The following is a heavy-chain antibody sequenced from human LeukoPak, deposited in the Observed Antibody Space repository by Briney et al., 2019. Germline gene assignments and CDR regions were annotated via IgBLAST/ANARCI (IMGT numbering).Heavy chain of an antibody. J-gene: IGHJ3*02. CDR3: AKDLDYYDSSGYYPPRGAFDI. Sequence: GGSLRLSCAASGFTFSSSAMSWVRQAPGKGLEWVSAISGSGGSTYYADSVKGRFTISRDNSKNTLYLQMNSLRAEDTAVYYCAKDLDYYDSSGYYPPRGAFDIWGQGTMVTVSS. CDR1: GFTFSSSA. CDR2: ISGSGGST. V-gene: IGHV3-23*01. D-gene: IGHD3-22*01.